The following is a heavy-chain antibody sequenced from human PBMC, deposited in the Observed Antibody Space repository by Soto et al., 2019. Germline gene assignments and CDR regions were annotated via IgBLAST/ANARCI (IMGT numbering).Heavy chain of an antibody. CDR3: VCEKSRSYFDY. Sequence: GGSLRPPCATAGVTFSSYTMTWVRQAPGKGLEWVSAISGGAAGTFYADSVKGRFTISRDNSKNTVYLQMNSLRAEDTAIYDCVCEKSRSYFDYWGLGMLVTVSS. V-gene: IGHV3-23*01. CDR1: GVTFSSYT. CDR2: ISGGAAGT. J-gene: IGHJ4*02.